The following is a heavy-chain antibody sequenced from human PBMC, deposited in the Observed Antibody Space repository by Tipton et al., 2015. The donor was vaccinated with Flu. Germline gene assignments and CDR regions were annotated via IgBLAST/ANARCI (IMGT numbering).Heavy chain of an antibody. Sequence: SLRLSCAASGFTVSSNYMSWVRQAPGKGLEWVSVIYSGGSTYYADSVKGRFTISRGNSKNTLYLQMNSLRAEDTAVYYCARDRVTIFGVVISYYGMDVWGQGTTVTVS. J-gene: IGHJ6*02. CDR1: GFTVSSNY. D-gene: IGHD3-3*01. CDR2: IYSGGST. V-gene: IGHV3-53*01. CDR3: ARDRVTIFGVVISYYGMDV.